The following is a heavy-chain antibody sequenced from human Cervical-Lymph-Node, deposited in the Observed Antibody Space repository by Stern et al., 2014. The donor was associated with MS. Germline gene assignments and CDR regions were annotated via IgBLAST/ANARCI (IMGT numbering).Heavy chain of an antibody. J-gene: IGHJ6*02. CDR2: IIPIFGSA. D-gene: IGHD2-15*01. V-gene: IGHV1-69*01. Sequence: QVQLVQSGAEVRKPGSSVMVSCKASGGTFNNNAFSWVRQAPGQGLEWMGGIIPIFGSANYAQKFQGRVTITADESTSTAYLELTSLRSDDTAVYYCARDSDILFAMDVWGQGTTVTVSS. CDR3: ARDSDILFAMDV. CDR1: GGTFNNNA.